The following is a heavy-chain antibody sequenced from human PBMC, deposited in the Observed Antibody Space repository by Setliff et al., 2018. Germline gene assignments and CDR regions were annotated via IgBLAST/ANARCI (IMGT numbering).Heavy chain of an antibody. J-gene: IGHJ6*03. D-gene: IGHD6-19*01. Sequence: SETLSLTCTVSGDSMGSYYWTWIRQSAGKGLEWIRRVYTTGSTAFNPSLNSRVTMSLDKSKHQFSLHLHSVTDADMAVYYCAREQWLDPPGYYYMDGWANVTTVTVSS. CDR1: GDSMGSYY. V-gene: IGHV4-4*07. CDR3: AREQWLDPPGYYYMDG. CDR2: VYTTGST.